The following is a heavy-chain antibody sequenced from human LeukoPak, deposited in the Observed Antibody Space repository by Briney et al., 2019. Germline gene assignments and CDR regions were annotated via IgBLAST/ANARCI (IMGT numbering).Heavy chain of an antibody. CDR1: GFRFTSYW. CDR2: IYPGDSDT. Sequence: RGASLKISCQGSGFRFTSYWIGWVRQLPGKGLEWMGIIYPGDSDTRYSPSFQGQVTISADKAISTAYQQWSSLKASDTGMYYCARAPDLDIVVVYDALDIWGQGTMATVSS. CDR3: ARAPDLDIVVVYDALDI. J-gene: IGHJ3*02. V-gene: IGHV5-51*01. D-gene: IGHD2-2*01.